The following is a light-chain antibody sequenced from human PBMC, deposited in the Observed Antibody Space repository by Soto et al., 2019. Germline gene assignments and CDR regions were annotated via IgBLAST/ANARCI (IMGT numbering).Light chain of an antibody. CDR3: QQRSNWPIT. Sequence: EIVLTQSPDTLSLSPGEGATLSCRASQSFHTFLAWYQQKPGQAPRLLIYGASTRATGIPARFSGSGSGTDFTLTISSLEPEDFAVYYCQQRSNWPITFGQGTRLEI. J-gene: IGKJ5*01. V-gene: IGKV3-11*01. CDR2: GAS. CDR1: QSFHTF.